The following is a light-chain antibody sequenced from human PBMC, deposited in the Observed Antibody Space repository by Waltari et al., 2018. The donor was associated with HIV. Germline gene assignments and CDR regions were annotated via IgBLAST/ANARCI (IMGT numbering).Light chain of an antibody. CDR2: GNI. CDR1: SSNIGANYD. V-gene: IGLV1-40*01. J-gene: IGLJ3*02. Sequence: QSVLTQPPSVSGAPGQTVTISCTGSSSNIGANYDVHWYQQLPGRAPKVLLYGNIYRPPGFPDRISGSKSWTSPSLSITGLQADDEGYYYCQSYDTRSSGFLVFGGGTKVTVL. CDR3: QSYDTRSSGFLV.